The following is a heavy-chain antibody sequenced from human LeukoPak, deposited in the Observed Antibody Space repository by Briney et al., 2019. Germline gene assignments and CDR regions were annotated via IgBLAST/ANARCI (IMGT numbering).Heavy chain of an antibody. V-gene: IGHV3-21*01. CDR3: ARRVDTYYNFWSGYLDY. D-gene: IGHD3-3*01. Sequence: GGSLRLSCAASGFTFSSYSMNWVRQAPGKGLEWVSSISSSSNYIYYEDSVKGRFTISRDKAKNSLYLQMNSLRAEDTAVYYCARRVDTYYNFWSGYLDYWGQGTPVTVSS. J-gene: IGHJ4*02. CDR2: ISSSSNYI. CDR1: GFTFSSYS.